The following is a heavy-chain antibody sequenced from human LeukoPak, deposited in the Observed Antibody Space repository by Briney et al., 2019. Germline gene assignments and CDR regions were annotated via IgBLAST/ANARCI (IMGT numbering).Heavy chain of an antibody. D-gene: IGHD5-12*01. CDR1: GGSISSSSYY. V-gene: IGHV4-39*01. J-gene: IGHJ4*02. CDR2: IYYSGST. Sequence: SETLSLTCTVSGGSISSSSYYWGWIRQPPGKGLEWIGSIYYSGSTYYNPSLKSRVTISVDTSKNQFSLEVRSVTAADTAVYYCARPQGVASVWDFEYWGQGTLVTVSS. CDR3: ARPQGVASVWDFEY.